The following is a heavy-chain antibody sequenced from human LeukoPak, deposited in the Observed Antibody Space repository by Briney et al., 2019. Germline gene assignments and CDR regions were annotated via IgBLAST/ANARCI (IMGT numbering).Heavy chain of an antibody. CDR3: AVSTVTLDAFDI. V-gene: IGHV4-31*03. CDR1: GGSISSGGSISSGGYY. J-gene: IGHJ3*02. CDR2: IRYSGST. D-gene: IGHD4-17*01. Sequence: SQTLSLICTVSGGSISSGGSISSGGYYWTWIRQRPGKGLEWIGYIRYSGSTYYNPSLQSRVAISGDASKNQFSLKLSSVTAADTAVYYCAVSTVTLDAFDIWGQGTKVTVSS.